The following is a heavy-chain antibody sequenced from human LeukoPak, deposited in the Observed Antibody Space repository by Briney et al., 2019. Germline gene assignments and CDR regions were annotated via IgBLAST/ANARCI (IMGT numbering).Heavy chain of an antibody. CDR2: IYYSGST. D-gene: IGHD4-17*01. Sequence: SETLSLTCTVSGGSISSYYWSWIRQPPGKGLEWIGYIYYSGSTNYNPSLKSRVTISVDTSKNQFSLKLSSVTAADTAVYYCARVKEDYGDWAPTFDYWGQGTLVTVSS. V-gene: IGHV4-59*01. CDR3: ARVKEDYGDWAPTFDY. J-gene: IGHJ4*02. CDR1: GGSISSYY.